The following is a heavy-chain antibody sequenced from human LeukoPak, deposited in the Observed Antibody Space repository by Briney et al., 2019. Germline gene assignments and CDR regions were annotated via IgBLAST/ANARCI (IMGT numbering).Heavy chain of an antibody. J-gene: IGHJ6*03. D-gene: IGHD2-15*01. CDR1: GFTFSSYG. V-gene: IGHV3-30*02. Sequence: GGSLRLSCAASGFTFSSYGMHWVRQAPGKGLEWVAFIRYDGSNKYYADSVKGRFTISRDNSKNTLYLQMNSLRAEDTAVYYCARDIVVVVAATTNYYYYYMEVWGKGTTVTISS. CDR3: ARDIVVVVAATTNYYYYYMEV. CDR2: IRYDGSNK.